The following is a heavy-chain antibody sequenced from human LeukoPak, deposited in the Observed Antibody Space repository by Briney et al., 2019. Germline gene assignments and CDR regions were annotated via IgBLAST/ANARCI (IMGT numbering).Heavy chain of an antibody. D-gene: IGHD5-12*01. Sequence: GASVKLSCEASGYTFSSYGISWVRQAPGQGLEWMGGISAYNGNTNYAQKLQGRVTMTTDTSTSTAYMELRSLRSDDTAVYYCARGGKYSGSTIRDYWGQGTLVTVSS. CDR2: ISAYNGNT. V-gene: IGHV1-18*04. J-gene: IGHJ4*02. CDR1: GYTFSSYG. CDR3: ARGGKYSGSTIRDY.